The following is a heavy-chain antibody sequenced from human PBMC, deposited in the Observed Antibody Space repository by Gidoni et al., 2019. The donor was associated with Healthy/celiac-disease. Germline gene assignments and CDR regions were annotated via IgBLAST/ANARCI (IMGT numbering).Heavy chain of an antibody. CDR3: ARDQQALDYGDSYFDH. Sequence: QVPLVQSGAEVKKPGASVTVSCKASGYTFTSYGISWVRQAPGQGLEWMGWISAYNGNTNYARKLQGRVTMTTDTSTSTVYMELRSLRSDDTAVYYCARDQQALDYGDSYFDHWGQGTLVTVSS. CDR2: ISAYNGNT. CDR1: GYTFTSYG. J-gene: IGHJ4*02. D-gene: IGHD4-17*01. V-gene: IGHV1-18*01.